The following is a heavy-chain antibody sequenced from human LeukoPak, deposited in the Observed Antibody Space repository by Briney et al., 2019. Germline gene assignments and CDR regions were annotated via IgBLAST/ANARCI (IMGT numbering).Heavy chain of an antibody. J-gene: IGHJ4*02. CDR1: GGSISSSNW. V-gene: IGHV4-4*02. Sequence: SSETLSLTCAVSGGSISSSNWWSWVRQPPGKGLEWIGKIYHSGSTNYNPSLKSRVTISVDKSKNQFSLKLSSVTAADTAVYYCARIHRYCSGGACYVLDNWGQGTLVAVSS. CDR3: ARIHRYCSGGACYVLDN. D-gene: IGHD2-15*01. CDR2: IYHSGST.